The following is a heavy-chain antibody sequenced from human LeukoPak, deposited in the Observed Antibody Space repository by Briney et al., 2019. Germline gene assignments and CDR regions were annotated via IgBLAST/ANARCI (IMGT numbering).Heavy chain of an antibody. CDR2: IYHSGST. D-gene: IGHD3-22*01. CDR1: GGSISRGGYY. V-gene: IGHV4-31*03. J-gene: IGHJ4*02. Sequence: SETLSLTCTVSGGSISRGGYYWTWIRQHPGKGLEWIGYIYHSGSTYYNPSLKSRVTLSVDTSRSQFALNLSSVTAADTAVYYCARGRYYYDSRGYYKQYYFDCWGQGTLVTVSS. CDR3: ARGRYYYDSRGYYKQYYFDC.